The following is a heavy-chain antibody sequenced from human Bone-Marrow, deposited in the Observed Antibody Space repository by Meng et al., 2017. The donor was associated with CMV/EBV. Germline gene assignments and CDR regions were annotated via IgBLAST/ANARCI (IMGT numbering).Heavy chain of an antibody. D-gene: IGHD1-26*01. CDR2: IKSKTDGGTT. J-gene: IGHJ4*02. V-gene: IGHV3-15*01. CDR3: TTDWERRSGSYYYFDY. CDR1: GFTFSNAW. Sequence: ESLKISCAASGFTFSNAWMSWVRQAPGKGLEWVGRIKSKTDGGTTDYAAPVKGRFTISRDDSKNTLYLQMNSLKTEDTAVYYCTTDWERRSGSYYYFDYWGQGTLVTVSS.